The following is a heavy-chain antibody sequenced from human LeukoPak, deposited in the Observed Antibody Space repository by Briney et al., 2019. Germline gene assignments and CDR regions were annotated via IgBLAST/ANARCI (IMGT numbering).Heavy chain of an antibody. D-gene: IGHD6-13*01. V-gene: IGHV3-23*01. J-gene: IGHJ4*02. CDR1: GFAFNNYA. Sequence: GGSLRLSCAASGFAFNNYAMSWGRQAPGKGLEWGSGINTSGGHTYFADSVRGRVTISRDKSKNTLYLQMNSLSADATAVYYCAKDDSRTLDHFDYWGQGTLVTVSS. CDR3: AKDDSRTLDHFDY. CDR2: INTSGGHT.